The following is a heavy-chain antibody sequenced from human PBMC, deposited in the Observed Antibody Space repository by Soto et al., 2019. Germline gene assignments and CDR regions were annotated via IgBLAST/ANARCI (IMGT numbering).Heavy chain of an antibody. CDR1: GGTFGSYG. Sequence: QVQLVQSGAEVKKPGSSVKVSCKSSGGTFGSYGLSWVRQAPGQGLEWMGGIIPMFGTTHYAQQFQGRVTISADTSTSTAYMDRSSRRPDDTAVYYCARGVGDYPQYDGMDVWGQGPTVTVSS. V-gene: IGHV1-69*06. CDR2: IIPMFGTT. J-gene: IGHJ6*02. CDR3: ARGVGDYPQYDGMDV. D-gene: IGHD4-17*01.